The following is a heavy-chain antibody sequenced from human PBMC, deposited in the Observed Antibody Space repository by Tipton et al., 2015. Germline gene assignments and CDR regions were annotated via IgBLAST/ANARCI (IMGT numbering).Heavy chain of an antibody. V-gene: IGHV4-59*12. Sequence: TLSLTCTVSGGSISSYYWSWIRQSPGKGLEWIGYISHSGTTNYNPSLKSRVAISVDTSKNQFFLNLSSVTAADTAAYYCARIRGRYVMDSWGQGTLVTVSS. CDR2: ISHSGTT. CDR1: GGSISSYY. D-gene: IGHD3-16*01. J-gene: IGHJ4*02. CDR3: ARIRGRYVMDS.